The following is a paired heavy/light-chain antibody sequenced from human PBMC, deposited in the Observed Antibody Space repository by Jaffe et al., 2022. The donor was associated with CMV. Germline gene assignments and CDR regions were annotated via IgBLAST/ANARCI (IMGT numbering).Heavy chain of an antibody. CDR2: INSDGSST. CDR1: GFTFSSYW. CDR3: ARDSNGYYYDSSGYAVEAFDI. V-gene: IGHV3-74*01. D-gene: IGHD3-22*01. J-gene: IGHJ3*02. Sequence: EVQLVESGGGLVQPGGSLRLSCAASGFTFSSYWMHWVRQAPGKGLVWVSRINSDGSSTSYADSVKGRFTISRDNAKNTMYLQMNSLRAEDTAVYYCARDSNGYYYDSSGYAVEAFDIWGQGTMVTVSS.
Light chain of an antibody. CDR3: QQSYSTPLT. CDR1: QSISTY. V-gene: IGKV1-39*01. CDR2: AAS. J-gene: IGKJ4*01. Sequence: DIQMTQSPSSLSASVGDRVTITCRASQSISTYLNWYQQKPGKAPKLLIYAASRLQSGVPSRFSGSGSGTDFPLTITSLQPEDFATYYCQQSYSTPLTFGGGTKVEIK.